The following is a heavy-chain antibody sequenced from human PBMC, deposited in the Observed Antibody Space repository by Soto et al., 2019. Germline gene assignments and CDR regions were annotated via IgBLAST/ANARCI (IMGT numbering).Heavy chain of an antibody. V-gene: IGHV3-53*01. J-gene: IGHJ3*02. Sequence: GGSLRLSCAASGFTVSSNYMSWVRQAPGKGLEWVSVIYSGGSTYYADSVKGRFTISRDNSKNTLYLQMNSLRAEDTAVYYCASYDSNFRDAFDIWGQGTMVTVSS. CDR3: ASYDSNFRDAFDI. D-gene: IGHD3-22*01. CDR1: GFTVSSNY. CDR2: IYSGGST.